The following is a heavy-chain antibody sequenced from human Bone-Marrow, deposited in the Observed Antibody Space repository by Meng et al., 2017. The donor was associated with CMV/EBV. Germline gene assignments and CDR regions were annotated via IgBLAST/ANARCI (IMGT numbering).Heavy chain of an antibody. J-gene: IGHJ3*02. Sequence: GGSLRLSCAASGFTFSSYWMHWVRQAPGKGLEWVSSISGSGVNTYYADSVKGRFTISRDNSKNTLYLQMNSLRAEDTAVYYCAKTRSGSYSIGAFDIWGQGTMVTVSS. V-gene: IGHV3-23*01. CDR1: GFTFSSYW. D-gene: IGHD1-26*01. CDR3: AKTRSGSYSIGAFDI. CDR2: ISGSGVNT.